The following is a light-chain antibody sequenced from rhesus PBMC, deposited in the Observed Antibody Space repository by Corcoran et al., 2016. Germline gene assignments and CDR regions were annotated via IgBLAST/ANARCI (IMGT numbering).Light chain of an antibody. CDR2: DAS. V-gene: IGKV1-28*03. J-gene: IGKJ4*01. CDR3: LQHNSYPLT. CDR1: QGISSY. Sequence: DIQMTQSPSSLSASVGDSVTITCRASQGISSYLNWFQQKPGKAPKLLICDASRLESGVPSRFSGSGSGTDFTLTISSLQPEDFAVYYCLQHNSYPLTFGGGTKVEIK.